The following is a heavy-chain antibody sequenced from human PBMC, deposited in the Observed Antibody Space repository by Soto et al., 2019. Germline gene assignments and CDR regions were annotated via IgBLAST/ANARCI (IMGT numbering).Heavy chain of an antibody. J-gene: IGHJ4*02. V-gene: IGHV1-69*08. CDR1: GATFSRDT. CDR2: ITPVLGVE. CDR3: ARDQPGFDY. Sequence: QVHLVQSGAEVKKPGSSVKVSCKASGATFSRDTFSWVRQAPGQGLEWVGRITPVLGVEIYAQRFQGRVTITADTSAPTVYMELSSLTSEDTAMYFCARDQPGFDYWGQGTLVTVSS.